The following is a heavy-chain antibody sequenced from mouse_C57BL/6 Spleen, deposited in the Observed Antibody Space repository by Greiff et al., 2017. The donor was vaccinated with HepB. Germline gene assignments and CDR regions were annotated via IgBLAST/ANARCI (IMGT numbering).Heavy chain of an antibody. Sequence: QVQLKQPGAELVKPGASVKVSCKASGYTFTSYWMHWVKQRPGQGLEWIGRIHPSDSDTNYNQKFKGKATLTVDKYSSTAYMQLSSLTSEDSAVYYCAKPSYYVFFDYWGQGTTLTVSS. CDR1: GYTFTSYW. CDR3: AKPSYYVFFDY. J-gene: IGHJ2*01. D-gene: IGHD2-10*01. CDR2: IHPSDSDT. V-gene: IGHV1-74*01.